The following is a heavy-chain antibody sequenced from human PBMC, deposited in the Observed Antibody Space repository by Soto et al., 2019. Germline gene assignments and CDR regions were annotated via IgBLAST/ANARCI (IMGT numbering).Heavy chain of an antibody. D-gene: IGHD3-9*01. CDR2: MNPNSGNT. J-gene: IGHJ5*02. Sequence: GASVKVSCKASGYTFTSYDINWVRQATGQGLEWMGWMNPNSGNTGYAQKFQGRVTMTRNTSIITAYMELSSLRSEDTAVYYCAGRNYDILTGFNWFDPWGQGTLVTVSS. CDR3: AGRNYDILTGFNWFDP. CDR1: GYTFTSYD. V-gene: IGHV1-8*01.